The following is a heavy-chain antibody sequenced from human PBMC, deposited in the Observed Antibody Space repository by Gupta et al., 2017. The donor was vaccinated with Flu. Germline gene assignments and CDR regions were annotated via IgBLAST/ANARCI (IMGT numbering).Heavy chain of an antibody. CDR1: W. Sequence: WIAWVRQMPGKGLEWVGIIYPGDSDTRYSPSFQGQVTISADKSISTAYLQWRSLKASDTAMYYRARTWGLRFGYFEYWGQGTLVTVSS. CDR2: IYPGDSDT. V-gene: IGHV5-51*01. CDR3: ARTWGLRFGYFEY. D-gene: IGHD5-12*01. J-gene: IGHJ4*02.